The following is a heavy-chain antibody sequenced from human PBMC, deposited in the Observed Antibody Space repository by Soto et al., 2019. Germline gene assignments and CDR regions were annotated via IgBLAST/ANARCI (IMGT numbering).Heavy chain of an antibody. V-gene: IGHV3-53*04. CDR1: GFTVSSNY. CDR2: IYSGGST. D-gene: IGHD5-12*01. J-gene: IGHJ3*02. CDR3: AREGGYDYSGAFDI. Sequence: EVQLVESGGGLVQPGGSLRLSCAASGFTVSSNYMSWVRQAPGKGLEWVSVIYSGGSTYYADSVKGRFTISRHNSKNTLYLQMNSLRAEDTAVYYCAREGGYDYSGAFDIWGQGTMVTVSS.